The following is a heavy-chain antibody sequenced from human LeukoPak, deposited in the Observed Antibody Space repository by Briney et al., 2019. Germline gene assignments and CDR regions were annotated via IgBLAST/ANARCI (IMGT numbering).Heavy chain of an antibody. V-gene: IGHV4-59*01. D-gene: IGHD6-6*01. Sequence: PSETLSLTCTVSGGSLSSYYWSWIRQPPGKGLEWIGYIYYSGSTNYNPSLKSRVTISVDTSKNQFSLKLSSVTAADTAVYYCARDRWYSSSSDYYYYYYMDVWGKGTTVTVSS. CDR1: GGSLSSYY. CDR3: ARDRWYSSSSDYYYYYYMDV. J-gene: IGHJ6*03. CDR2: IYYSGST.